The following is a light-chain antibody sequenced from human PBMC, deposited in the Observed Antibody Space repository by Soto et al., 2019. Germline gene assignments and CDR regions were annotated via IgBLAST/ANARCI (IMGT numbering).Light chain of an antibody. Sequence: EIVLTQSPGSLSLSPGERATLSCRASQSVSSTFFAWYQQRPGQAPRLLMYGASSRATGIPERFSGSGSWTECILTVSSLQSEDFAFYFCLQYNIWPTFGQGTKVEIK. J-gene: IGKJ1*01. CDR3: LQYNIWPT. V-gene: IGKV3-20*01. CDR1: QSVSSTF. CDR2: GAS.